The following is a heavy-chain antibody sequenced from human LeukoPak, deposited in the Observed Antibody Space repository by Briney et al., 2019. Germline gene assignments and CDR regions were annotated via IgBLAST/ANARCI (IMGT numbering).Heavy chain of an antibody. CDR1: GGSFSGYY. D-gene: IGHD2-8*01. V-gene: IGHV4-34*01. J-gene: IGHJ4*02. CDR2: IIHSGST. Sequence: PSGTLSLTCGVYGGSFSGYYWTWIRQSPGMGLEWIGEIIHSGSTNYNPSLTSRVTISVDTSKNQFSLELSSVTAADTAVYYCARGILVTVYAAFDYWGQGTLVTVSS. CDR3: ARGILVTVYAAFDY.